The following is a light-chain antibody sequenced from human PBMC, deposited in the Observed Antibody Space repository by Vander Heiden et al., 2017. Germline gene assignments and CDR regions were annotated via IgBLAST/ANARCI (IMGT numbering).Light chain of an antibody. CDR1: SGDVGRYDF. Sequence: QSALTQPPSASGSPGQSVTISCTGTSGDVGRYDFVSWYQQHPGEAPKLSISEVTKRHSGVPHRFSGSKSGNNDSLTVSGLQAEDEADYYCSSSAGTKNCVFGTGTWVTVL. V-gene: IGLV2-8*01. CDR3: SSSAGTKNCV. J-gene: IGLJ1*01. CDR2: EVT.